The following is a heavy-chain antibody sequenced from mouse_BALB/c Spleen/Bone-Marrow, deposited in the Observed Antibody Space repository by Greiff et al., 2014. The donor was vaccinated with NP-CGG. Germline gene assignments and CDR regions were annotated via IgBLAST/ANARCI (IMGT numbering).Heavy chain of an antibody. D-gene: IGHD1-1*01. CDR1: GYTFTNYW. V-gene: IGHV1-7*01. CDR2: INPSTGYT. Sequence: QVQLQQPGAELAKPGASVKMSCKASGYTFTNYWMHWVKRRPGQGLEWIGYINPSTGYTEYNQKFKDKATLTADKSSSTAYMQLSSLTSEDSAVYYCARIYYYGRDYWGQGTTLTVSS. CDR3: ARIYYYGRDY. J-gene: IGHJ2*01.